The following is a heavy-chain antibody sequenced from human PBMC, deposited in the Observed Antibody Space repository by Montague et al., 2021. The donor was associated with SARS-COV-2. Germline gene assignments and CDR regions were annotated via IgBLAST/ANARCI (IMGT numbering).Heavy chain of an antibody. Sequence: SETLSLTCNVSGDSITNTRYFWGWIRQPPGKALEWIGSMYHNGKTDYNPSLERRALLSIDTSKNQFSLRLSSVIASDTAVYYCAAELNYLFDYWGQGFLVSVSS. CDR1: GDSITNTRYF. CDR2: MYHNGKT. V-gene: IGHV4-39*01. D-gene: IGHD4-11*01. J-gene: IGHJ4*02. CDR3: AAELNYLFDY.